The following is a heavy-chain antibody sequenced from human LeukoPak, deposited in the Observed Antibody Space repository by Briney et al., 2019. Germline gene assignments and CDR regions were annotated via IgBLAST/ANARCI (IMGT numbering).Heavy chain of an antibody. V-gene: IGHV4-30-4*08. CDR2: IYYSGST. D-gene: IGHD3-9*01. J-gene: IGHJ6*02. CDR1: GGSFSGYY. CDR3: ARDRTRLVYYYYGMDV. Sequence: SETLSLTCAVYGGSFSGYYWSWIRQPPGKGLEWIGYIYYSGSTYYNPSLKSRVTISVDTSKNQFSLKLSSVTAADTAVYYCARDRTRLVYYYYGMDVWGQGTTVTVSS.